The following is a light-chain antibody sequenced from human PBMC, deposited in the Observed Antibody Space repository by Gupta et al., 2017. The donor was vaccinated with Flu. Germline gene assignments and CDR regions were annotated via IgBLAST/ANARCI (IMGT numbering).Light chain of an antibody. CDR2: AAS. CDR1: QGISSW. J-gene: IGKJ3*01. V-gene: IGKV1D-12*01. CDR3: QQSNSFPPL. Sequence: DIQMTQSPSSLSASVGYRVTITCRASQGISSWLAWYQQKPGNAPKLLIYAASRVKSGVPSRFSGSGSGTDFTLTISSLQPEDFATYYCQQSNSFPPLFGHGTKVDIK.